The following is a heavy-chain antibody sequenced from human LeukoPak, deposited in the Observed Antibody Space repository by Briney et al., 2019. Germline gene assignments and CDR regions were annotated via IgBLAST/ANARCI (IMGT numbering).Heavy chain of an antibody. Sequence: PGGSLRLSCAASGFTFSSYGMSWVRQAPGKGLEWVSAISGSGGSTYYADSVKGRFTISRDNSKNTLYLQMNSLRAEDTAVYYCAKSLHCSSTSCYADYYYYYYMDVWGKGTTVTVSS. D-gene: IGHD2-2*01. V-gene: IGHV3-23*01. J-gene: IGHJ6*03. CDR1: GFTFSSYG. CDR3: AKSLHCSSTSCYADYYYYYYMDV. CDR2: ISGSGGST.